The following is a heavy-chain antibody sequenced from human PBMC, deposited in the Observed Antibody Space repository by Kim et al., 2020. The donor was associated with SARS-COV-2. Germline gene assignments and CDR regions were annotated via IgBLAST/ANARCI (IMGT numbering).Heavy chain of an antibody. D-gene: IGHD3-22*01. CDR2: IQFNGGL. J-gene: IGHJ4*02. CDR1: GGSLSHYY. CDR3: ARSSSAELDF. V-gene: IGHV4-4*07. Sequence: SETLSLTCTVSGGSLSHYYWNWIRQRDGKGLEWIGRIQFNGGLNYNPSLKSRVSMSVDSSQNQFSLTLTSVDAADTAVSFCARSSSAELDFWGQGTL.